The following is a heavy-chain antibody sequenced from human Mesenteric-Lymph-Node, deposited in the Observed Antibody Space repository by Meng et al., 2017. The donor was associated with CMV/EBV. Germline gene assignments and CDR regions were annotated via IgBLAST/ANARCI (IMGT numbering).Heavy chain of an antibody. V-gene: IGHV4-39*07. CDR1: GGSISSSSYY. CDR3: ARDRGVVSDAFDI. CDR2: IYYSGST. Sequence: SETLSLTCTVSGGSISSSSYYWGWIRQPPGKGLEWIGSIYYSGSTYHNPSLKSRATISVDTSKNQLSLKLRSVTAADTAVYYCARDRGVVSDAFDIWGQGTMVTVSS. J-gene: IGHJ3*02. D-gene: IGHD3-3*01.